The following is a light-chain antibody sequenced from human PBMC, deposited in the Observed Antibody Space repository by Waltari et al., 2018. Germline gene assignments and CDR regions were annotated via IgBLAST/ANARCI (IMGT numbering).Light chain of an antibody. J-gene: IGLJ1*01. CDR3: QVWDGFSDHV. CDR1: NIGSKK. V-gene: IGLV3-21*02. Sequence: SYVLTQPPSVSVAPGQTARITCGGNNIGSKKVQWYQQKPGQAPVLGAYDDSDRPAGIPERFSGSNAGNTATLGISRVEAGDEADYYCQVWDGFSDHVFGTGTKVTVL. CDR2: DDS.